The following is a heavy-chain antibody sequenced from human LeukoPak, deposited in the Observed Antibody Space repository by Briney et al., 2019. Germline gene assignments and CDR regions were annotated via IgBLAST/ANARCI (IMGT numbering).Heavy chain of an antibody. J-gene: IGHJ4*02. CDR3: ARFSQQWLALSDY. V-gene: IGHV4-39*01. CDR2: IYYSGST. CDR1: GGSISSSSYY. Sequence: KPSETLSLTCTVSGGSISSSSYYWGWIRQPPGKGLEWIGSIYYSGSTYYNPSLKSRVTISVDTSKNQFSLKLSSVTAADTAVYYCARFSQQWLALSDYWGQGTLVTVSS. D-gene: IGHD6-19*01.